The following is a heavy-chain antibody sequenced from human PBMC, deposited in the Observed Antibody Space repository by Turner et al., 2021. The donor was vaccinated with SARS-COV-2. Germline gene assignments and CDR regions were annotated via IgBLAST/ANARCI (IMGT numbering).Heavy chain of an antibody. V-gene: IGHV1-24*01. CDR1: GYTLTELS. D-gene: IGHD3-9*01. Sequence: QVQLVQSGAEVKKPGASVKVSCKVSGYTLTELSMHWVRQAPGKGLEWMGGCDPEDGKTIYAQNLQGRVTMTEDTSTDTAYMELRSLRSEDTAVYYCATHYDIVNPYYAPRGYSGMDVWGQGTAVTVSS. J-gene: IGHJ6*02. CDR2: CDPEDGKT. CDR3: ATHYDIVNPYYAPRGYSGMDV.